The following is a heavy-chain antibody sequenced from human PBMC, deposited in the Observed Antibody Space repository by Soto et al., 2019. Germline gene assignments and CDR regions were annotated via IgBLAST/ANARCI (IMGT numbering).Heavy chain of an antibody. Sequence: PSETLSLTCTVSGGSISSSSYFWGWIRQPPGKGLERIGSIYYSGSTYYNPSLKNQVTVSVDTSKNQFSLKLSSVTAADTAVYYCARHPSDFWFDPWGQGTLVTVS. J-gene: IGHJ5*02. CDR2: IYYSGST. D-gene: IGHD2-21*02. CDR1: GGSISSSSYF. CDR3: ARHPSDFWFDP. V-gene: IGHV4-39*01.